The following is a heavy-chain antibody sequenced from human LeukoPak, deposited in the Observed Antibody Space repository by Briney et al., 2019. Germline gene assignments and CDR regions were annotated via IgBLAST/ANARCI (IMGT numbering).Heavy chain of an antibody. CDR3: ARQSYGDRGALDP. D-gene: IGHD4-17*01. V-gene: IGHV4-34*01. CDR2: INHSGST. CDR1: GGSFSGYY. Sequence: SETLSLTCAVYGGSFSGYYWSWIRQPPGKGLEWIGEINHSGSTNYNPSLKSRVTISVDTSKNQFSLKLSSVTAADPAVYYCARQSYGDRGALDPWGQGTLVTVSS. J-gene: IGHJ5*02.